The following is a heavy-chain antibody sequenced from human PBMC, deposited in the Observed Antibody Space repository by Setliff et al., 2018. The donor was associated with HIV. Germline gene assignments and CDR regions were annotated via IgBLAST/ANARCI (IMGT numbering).Heavy chain of an antibody. D-gene: IGHD3-22*01. Sequence: KTSETLSLTCTVSGGSISRDSFYWGWFRQPPGEGLEWIGSIYYSGTTYYAPSLETRLTISVDTSTNQFSLKLTSVTAADAAMYFFAGDSGYPSNWFDPWGQGILVTSPQ. CDR2: IYYSGTT. V-gene: IGHV4-39*02. CDR3: AGDSGYPSNWFDP. J-gene: IGHJ5*02. CDR1: GGSISRDSFY.